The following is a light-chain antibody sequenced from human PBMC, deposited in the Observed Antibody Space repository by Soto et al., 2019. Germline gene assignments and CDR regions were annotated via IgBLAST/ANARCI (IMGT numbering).Light chain of an antibody. V-gene: IGKV3-20*01. J-gene: IGKJ3*01. CDR2: GAS. Sequence: EIVLTQSPGTLSLSPGERATLSCRASQSISSSYLAWYQQKPGQAPRLLIYGASSRATGIPDRFSGSGSGTDFTLTISLLEPEDFAVYYCQQYGSFFTFGPGTKVDIK. CDR3: QQYGSFFT. CDR1: QSISSSY.